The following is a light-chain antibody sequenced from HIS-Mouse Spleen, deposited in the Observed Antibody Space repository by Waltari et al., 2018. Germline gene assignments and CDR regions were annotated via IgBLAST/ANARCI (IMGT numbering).Light chain of an antibody. CDR1: QSVLYSSNNKNY. Sequence: DIVMTQSPDSLAVSLGERATINCKSSQSVLYSSNNKNYLAWYQQKPGQAPRLLIYGVSSRATCIPDRFSGSGSGTDFTLTISRLEPEDFAVYYCQQYGSSPPTFGQGTKVEIK. CDR3: QQYGSSPPT. V-gene: IGKV4-1*01. J-gene: IGKJ1*01. CDR2: GVS.